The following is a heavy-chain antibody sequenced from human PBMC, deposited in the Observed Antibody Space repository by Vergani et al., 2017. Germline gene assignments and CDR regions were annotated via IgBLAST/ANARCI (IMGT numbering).Heavy chain of an antibody. CDR2: IYPGDSEV. J-gene: IGHJ3*01. V-gene: IGHV5-51*01. Sequence: EKQLVQSGSETKKPGESLMISCQSFGYIFCNFWIGWVRQRPGRGLEWMGTIYPGDSEVKSNPTFRGQVIFSVDTSVNTAYLQWRSLQASDTAPYFCASGGHGSEDGGALQLWGQGTNITVSS. CDR3: ASGGHGSEDGGALQL. D-gene: IGHD3-10*01. CDR1: GYIFCNFW.